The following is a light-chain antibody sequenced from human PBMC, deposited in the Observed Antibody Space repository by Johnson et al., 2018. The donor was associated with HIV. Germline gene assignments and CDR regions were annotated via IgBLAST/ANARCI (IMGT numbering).Light chain of an antibody. CDR1: SSNVGNHY. Sequence: QSVLTQPPSVSAAPGQNVTISCSGGSSNVGNHYVSWYQQFPGTAPKLLTYENNQRPSAIPARFSDSKSGPSATLSITGLKPGDEADYYCGTWDSLSAHYVFGPGTKLTVL. V-gene: IGLV1-51*02. CDR2: ENN. CDR3: GTWDSLSAHYV. J-gene: IGLJ1*01.